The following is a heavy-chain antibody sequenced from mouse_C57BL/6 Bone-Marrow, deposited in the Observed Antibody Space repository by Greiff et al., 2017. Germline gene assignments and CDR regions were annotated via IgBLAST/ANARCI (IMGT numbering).Heavy chain of an antibody. CDR2: INPNNGGT. Sequence: VQLQQSGPELVKPGASVKISCKASGYTFTDYYMNWVKQSHGKSLEWIGDINPNNGGTSYNQKFKGKATLTVDKSSSTAYMELRSLTSADSAVYYCAREGATVVAPFDYWGQGTTLTVSS. V-gene: IGHV1-26*01. CDR1: GYTFTDYY. CDR3: AREGATVVAPFDY. J-gene: IGHJ2*01. D-gene: IGHD1-1*01.